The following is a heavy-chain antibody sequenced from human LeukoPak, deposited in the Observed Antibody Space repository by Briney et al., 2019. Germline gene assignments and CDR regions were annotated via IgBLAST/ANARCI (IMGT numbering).Heavy chain of an antibody. CDR2: VSGSGATT. D-gene: IGHD4-17*01. J-gene: IGHJ4*02. CDR1: GFTFSSCA. Sequence: GSLRLSCAASGFTFSSCAMNWVRQAPGKGLEWVSSVSGSGATTYDADSVKGRFTISRDNPKNTLYLQMDSLRAEDTAIYYCAKDRYGDYSFDSWGQGTLVTVSS. CDR3: AKDRYGDYSFDS. V-gene: IGHV3-23*01.